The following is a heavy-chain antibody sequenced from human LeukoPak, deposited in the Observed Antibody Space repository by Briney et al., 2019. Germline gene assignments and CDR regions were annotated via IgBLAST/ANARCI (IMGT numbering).Heavy chain of an antibody. Sequence: GGSLRLSCAASGFTVSSNYMSWVRQAPGKGLEWVSVIYRGGSTYYADSVKGRFTIPRDNSKNTLYLQMNSLRAEDTAVYYCARLTGEFGYYFDYWGQGTLVTVSS. J-gene: IGHJ4*02. CDR1: GFTVSSNY. D-gene: IGHD7-27*01. CDR3: ARLTGEFGYYFDY. CDR2: IYRGGST. V-gene: IGHV3-66*02.